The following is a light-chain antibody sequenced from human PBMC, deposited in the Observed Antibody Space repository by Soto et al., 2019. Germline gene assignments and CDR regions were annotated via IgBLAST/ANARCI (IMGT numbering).Light chain of an antibody. CDR1: QSLVHSDGIAY. Sequence: DVVMTQSPLSLLVTLGQPASISSRSNQSLVHSDGIAYFSWFQQRTGRSPRRLIYKVSNRDSGVPARFSGSGSGTDFALKISRVEAEDVWVYYCMQGTHWPITFGQGTRLEIK. CDR3: MQGTHWPIT. V-gene: IGKV2-30*02. CDR2: KVS. J-gene: IGKJ5*01.